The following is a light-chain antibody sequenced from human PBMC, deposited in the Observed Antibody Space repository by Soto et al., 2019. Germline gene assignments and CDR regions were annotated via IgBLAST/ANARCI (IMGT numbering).Light chain of an antibody. Sequence: EIVLTQSPGTLSLSPGERATLSCRASQSVSSSYLAWYHQKPGQAXXLLIYGASSRATGIPDRFSGSVSGTDFTLTIRRLEPEDFAVYYGQQRSNWPPITFGQGTKVDIK. CDR1: QSVSSSY. CDR2: GAS. J-gene: IGKJ1*01. V-gene: IGKV3D-20*02. CDR3: QQRSNWPPIT.